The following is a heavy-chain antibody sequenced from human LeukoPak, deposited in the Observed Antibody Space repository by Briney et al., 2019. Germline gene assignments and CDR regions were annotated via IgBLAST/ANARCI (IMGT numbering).Heavy chain of an antibody. CDR2: INPTGDYT. J-gene: IGHJ5*02. CDR1: GDTFTRNW. D-gene: IGHD1-1*01. V-gene: IGHV1-46*01. Sequence: GASVKVSCKTSGDTFTRNWMHWIRQGPGRGLEWMGVINPTGDYTMYAQKFQGRVIVTRDMSSNTDYMELGSLRSDDTAVYYCARDHSIDDKSWWLDPWGQGTLVTVSS. CDR3: ARDHSIDDKSWWLDP.